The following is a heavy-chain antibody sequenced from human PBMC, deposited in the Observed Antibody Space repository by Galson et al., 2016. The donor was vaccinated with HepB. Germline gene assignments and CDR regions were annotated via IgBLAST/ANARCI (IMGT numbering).Heavy chain of an antibody. J-gene: IGHJ5*02. CDR1: GYTFTGSY. CDR2: INPNSGGT. Sequence: SVKVSCKASGYTFTGSYMHWVRLAPGQGLQWVGWINPNSGGTHYAQNFQGRVTMTRDTSISTAYMELSRLRSDDTAVYYCARSSSNWYRGWFAPWGQGTLVTVSS. D-gene: IGHD6-13*01. V-gene: IGHV1-2*02. CDR3: ARSSSNWYRGWFAP.